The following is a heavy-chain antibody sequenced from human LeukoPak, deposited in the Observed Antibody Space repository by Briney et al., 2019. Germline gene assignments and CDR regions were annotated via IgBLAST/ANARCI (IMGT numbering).Heavy chain of an antibody. J-gene: IGHJ4*02. CDR1: GGSISSSSYY. Sequence: SETLSLTCTVSGGSISSSSYYWGWIRQPPGKGLEWIGYIYYSGSTNYNPSLKSRVTISVDTSKNQFSLKLSSVTAADTAVYYCARAGIAAAGPGFSDWGQGTLVTVSS. CDR3: ARAGIAAAGPGFSD. V-gene: IGHV4-61*05. CDR2: IYYSGST. D-gene: IGHD6-13*01.